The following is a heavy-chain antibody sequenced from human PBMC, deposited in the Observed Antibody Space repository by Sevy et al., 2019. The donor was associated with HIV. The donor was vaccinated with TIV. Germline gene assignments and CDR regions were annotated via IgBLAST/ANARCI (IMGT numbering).Heavy chain of an antibody. Sequence: GGSLRLSCAASGFTLSDYYMSWIRQAPGKGLEWVSYISGSGSDIYYADSVKGPFSVSRDNAKNSLYLQMNSLRAEDTAVYYCARDHVKDGDLGDYYYFAMDVWGQGTTVTVSS. CDR2: ISGSGSDI. J-gene: IGHJ6*02. V-gene: IGHV3-11*01. CDR1: GFTLSDYY. CDR3: ARDHVKDGDLGDYYYFAMDV. D-gene: IGHD4-17*01.